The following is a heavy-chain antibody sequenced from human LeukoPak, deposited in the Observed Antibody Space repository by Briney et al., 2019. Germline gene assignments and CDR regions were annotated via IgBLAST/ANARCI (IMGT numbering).Heavy chain of an antibody. CDR1: GFTFSSYG. J-gene: IGHJ4*02. CDR3: ATGVYGDHDY. CDR2: IRYDGSNK. V-gene: IGHV3-30*02. D-gene: IGHD4-17*01. Sequence: GGSLRLSCAASGFTFSSYGMHWVRQAPGKGLEWVAFIRYDGSNKYYADSVKGRFTISRDNSKNTPYLQMNSLRAEDTAVYYCATGVYGDHDYWGQGTLVTVSS.